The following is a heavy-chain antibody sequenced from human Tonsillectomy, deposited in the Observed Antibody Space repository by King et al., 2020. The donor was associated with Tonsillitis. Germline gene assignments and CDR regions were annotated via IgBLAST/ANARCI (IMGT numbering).Heavy chain of an antibody. CDR2: ISGNSGSI. J-gene: IGHJ3*02. V-gene: IGHV3-9*01. D-gene: IGHD1-26*01. CDR1: GFTFDDYA. Sequence: VQLVESGGGLVQPGRSLRLSCAASGFTFDDYAMHCVRQAPGKCLEWVSGISGNSGSIGYADSVKGRFTISRDNAKNSLYLQMNSLRAEDTALYYCAKVAHSGSYRDAFDIWGQGTMVTVSS. CDR3: AKVAHSGSYRDAFDI.